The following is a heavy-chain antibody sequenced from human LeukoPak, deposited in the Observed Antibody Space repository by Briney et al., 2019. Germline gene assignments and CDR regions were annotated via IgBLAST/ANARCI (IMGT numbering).Heavy chain of an antibody. CDR2: ISGTSRTI. Sequence: GGSLRLSCAASGFIFSRYSMSWVRQAPGKGLEWVSYISGTSRTIYYAGSVKGRFTISRDNAKNSLYLQMNNLRAEDTGLYYCARDEGYTYFDYWGQGTLVTVSS. J-gene: IGHJ4*02. CDR3: ARDEGYTYFDY. CDR1: GFIFSRYS. V-gene: IGHV3-48*01. D-gene: IGHD5-24*01.